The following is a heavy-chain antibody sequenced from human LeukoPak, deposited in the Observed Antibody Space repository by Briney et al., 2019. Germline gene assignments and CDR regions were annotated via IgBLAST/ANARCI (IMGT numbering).Heavy chain of an antibody. Sequence: SETLSLTCTVSGGSISSSSYYWGWIRQPPGKGLEWIGSIYYSGSTYYNPSLKSRVTISVDTSKNQFSLKLTSVTAADTAVYYCARSWFSTGPADYWGQGTLVTVSS. CDR1: GGSISSSSYY. D-gene: IGHD6-13*01. CDR2: IYYSGST. CDR3: ARSWFSTGPADY. V-gene: IGHV4-39*01. J-gene: IGHJ4*02.